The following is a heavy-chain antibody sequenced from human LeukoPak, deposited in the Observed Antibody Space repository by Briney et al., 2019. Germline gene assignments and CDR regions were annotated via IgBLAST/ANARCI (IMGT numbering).Heavy chain of an antibody. CDR1: GYTFTGYY. D-gene: IGHD6-6*01. CDR2: INPNSGGT. V-gene: IGHV1-2*02. CDR3: ARDGSGAARLPDY. Sequence: GASVKVSCKASGYTFTGYYMHWVRQAPGQGLEWMGWINPNSGGTNYAQKFQGRVTMTRDTSISTAYMEPSRLRSDDTAVYYCARDGSGAARLPDYWGQGTLVTVSS. J-gene: IGHJ4*02.